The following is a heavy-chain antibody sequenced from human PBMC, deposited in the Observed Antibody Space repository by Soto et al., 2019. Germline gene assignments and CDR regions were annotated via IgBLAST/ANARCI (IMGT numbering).Heavy chain of an antibody. J-gene: IGHJ6*02. CDR2: IGKRGDT. CDR3: VRDPVGHGMDV. CDR1: GFTFNIYD. Sequence: DVQLVESGGDLVQPGGSLRLSCAASGFTFNIYDMQWVRQVTGKGLEWVSTIGKRGDTYYADSVKGRFTISRENAKNSLYLQMSSLRAGDTAVYYCVRDPVGHGMDVWGQGTTVTVSS. D-gene: IGHD1-26*01. V-gene: IGHV3-13*01.